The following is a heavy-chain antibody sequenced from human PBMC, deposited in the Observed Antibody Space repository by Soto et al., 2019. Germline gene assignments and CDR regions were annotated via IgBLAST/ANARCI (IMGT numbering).Heavy chain of an antibody. CDR1: GGSISSGGYY. CDR2: IYYSGST. CDR3: ARGGGYENYYYYYGMDV. D-gene: IGHD5-12*01. J-gene: IGHJ6*02. Sequence: PSETLSLTCTVSGGSISSGGYYWSWIRQHPEKGLEWIGYIYYSGSTYYNPSLKSRVTISVDTSKNQFSLKLSSVTAADTAVYYCARGGGYENYYYYYGMDVWGQGTTVTVSS. V-gene: IGHV4-31*03.